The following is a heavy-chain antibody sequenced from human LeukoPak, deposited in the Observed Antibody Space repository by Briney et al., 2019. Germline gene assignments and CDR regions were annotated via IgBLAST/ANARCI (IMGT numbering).Heavy chain of an antibody. CDR3: AKDKWDYYGSFDY. CDR2: ISYDGSNK. V-gene: IGHV3-30*18. D-gene: IGHD3-10*01. CDR1: GFTFSSYG. J-gene: IGHJ4*02. Sequence: GASLRLSCAASGFTFSSYGVHWVRQAPGKGLEWVAVISYDGSNKYYADSVKGRFTISRDNSKNTLYLQMNSLRAEDTAVYYCAKDKWDYYGSFDYWGQGTLVIASS.